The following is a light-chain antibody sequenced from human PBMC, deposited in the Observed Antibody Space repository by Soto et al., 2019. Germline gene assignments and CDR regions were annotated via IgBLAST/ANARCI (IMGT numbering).Light chain of an antibody. J-gene: IGKJ5*01. Sequence: DIQMTQSPSSLSASVGDRVSITCRASQRISRYLSWYQQKPGKAPKLLIYAASSLESEVPSRFSGSGSGTHFTLTITGLQPEDFATYYCQQTYSSLPITFGQGTRLEI. CDR2: AAS. CDR3: QQTYSSLPIT. V-gene: IGKV1-39*01. CDR1: QRISRY.